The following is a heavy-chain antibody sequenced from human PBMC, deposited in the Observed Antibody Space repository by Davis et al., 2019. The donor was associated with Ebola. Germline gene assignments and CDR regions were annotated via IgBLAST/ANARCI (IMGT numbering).Heavy chain of an antibody. Sequence: ASVQVSCKASGYIFRSYGISWVRQAPGQGLEWMGWISTYNGNTKYAQNFQGRVTMTTDTSTDTAYMELRSLRSDDTAVYYCARDRAATVIEYWGQGSLVTVSS. D-gene: IGHD6-25*01. CDR2: ISTYNGNT. CDR1: GYIFRSYG. CDR3: ARDRAATVIEY. V-gene: IGHV1-18*04. J-gene: IGHJ4*02.